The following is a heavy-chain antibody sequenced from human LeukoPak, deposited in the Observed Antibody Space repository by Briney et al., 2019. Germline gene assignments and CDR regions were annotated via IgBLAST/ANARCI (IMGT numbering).Heavy chain of an antibody. CDR1: GYTFTDYY. CDR2: MNVKTGAT. J-gene: IGHJ4*02. V-gene: IGHV1-2*02. D-gene: IGHD7-27*01. CDR3: ARQSGTYWGLDY. Sequence: ASVKVSCKASGYTFTDYYIHWVRQAPGHGLEWLGCMNVKTGATSSAQRFPGRFTMTRDTSIGTASMEFSSLTSDDTAVYYCARQSGTYWGLDYWGQGTLVTVSS.